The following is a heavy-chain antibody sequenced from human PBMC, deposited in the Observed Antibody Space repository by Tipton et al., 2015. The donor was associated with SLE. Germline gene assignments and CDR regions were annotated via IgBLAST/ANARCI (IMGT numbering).Heavy chain of an antibody. Sequence: QLVQSGAEVKKPGESLKISCKGSGYIFTTYWIAWVRQMPGKGLEWMGIIYPGDSDTTYSPSFQGQVTISADKSISTAFLQWTSLKASDTAMYYCARESREAGTSFDYWGQGTLVTVPS. J-gene: IGHJ4*02. CDR1: GYIFTTYW. CDR2: IYPGDSDT. D-gene: IGHD6-19*01. CDR3: ARESREAGTSFDY. V-gene: IGHV5-51*01.